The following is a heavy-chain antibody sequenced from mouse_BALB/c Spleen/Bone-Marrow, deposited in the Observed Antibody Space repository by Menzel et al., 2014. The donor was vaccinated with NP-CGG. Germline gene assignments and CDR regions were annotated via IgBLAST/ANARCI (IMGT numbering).Heavy chain of an antibody. D-gene: IGHD1-1*01. CDR1: GYAFSTYW. CDR3: ARSGCGSSYDH. CDR2: IYPGDGDT. Sequence: QVQLQQSGAELVRPGSSVKISCKAPGYAFSTYWMSWVKQRPGQGLEWIGQIYPGDGDTNYNGKFKGTATLTADKSSSTAYMQLSSLTSEDSAVYFCARSGCGSSYDHWGQGTSLTVSS. J-gene: IGHJ2*02. V-gene: IGHV1-80*01.